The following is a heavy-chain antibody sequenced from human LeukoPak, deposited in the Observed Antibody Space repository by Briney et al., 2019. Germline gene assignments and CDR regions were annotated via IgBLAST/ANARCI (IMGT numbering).Heavy chain of an antibody. CDR3: ARLADTTS. Sequence: XXGVEWMGIIYPGDSDTRYSPSFQAHVTISADKSTTTAYLQWSTLKTSDTAIYFCARLADTTSWGQGTLVTVSS. CDR2: IYPGDSDT. J-gene: IGHJ5*02. D-gene: IGHD1-26*01. V-gene: IGHV5-51*01.